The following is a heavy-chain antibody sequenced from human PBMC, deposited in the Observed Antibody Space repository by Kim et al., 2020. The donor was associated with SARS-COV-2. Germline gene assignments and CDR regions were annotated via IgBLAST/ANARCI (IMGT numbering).Heavy chain of an antibody. CDR1: GGSLSSGSYY. CDR3: ARVTSGSYDAFDI. CDR2: IYYSGST. J-gene: IGHJ3*02. V-gene: IGHV4-61*01. D-gene: IGHD1-26*01. Sequence: SETLSLTCTVSGGSLSSGSYYWSWNRQPPGKGLEWIGNIYYSGSTNYNPSLKSRVTISVDTSKNQFSLNLSSVTAADTAVYYCARVTSGSYDAFDICGQG.